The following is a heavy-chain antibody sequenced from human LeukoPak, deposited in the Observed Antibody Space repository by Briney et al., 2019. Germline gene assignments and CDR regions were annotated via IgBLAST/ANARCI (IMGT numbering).Heavy chain of an antibody. J-gene: IGHJ1*01. CDR1: GFTFSSYA. CDR3: VKGSPRSSWYDPDTMSAEYFQH. Sequence: PGGSLRLSCAASGFTFSSYAMHWVRQAPGKGLEYVSAISSNGGSTYYADSVKGRFTISRDNSKNTLYLQMSSLRAEDTAVYYCVKGSPRSSWYDPDTMSAEYFQHWGQGTLVTVSS. CDR2: ISSNGGST. D-gene: IGHD6-13*01. V-gene: IGHV3-64D*06.